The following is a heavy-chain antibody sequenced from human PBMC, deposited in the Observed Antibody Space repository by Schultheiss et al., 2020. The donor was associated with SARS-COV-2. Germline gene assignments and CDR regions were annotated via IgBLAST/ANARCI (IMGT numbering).Heavy chain of an antibody. D-gene: IGHD3-16*02. V-gene: IGHV3-23*01. Sequence: GGSLRLSCVGSEITLSTYAMSWVRQAPGKGLEWVSGISGSVTNTYYADSVKGRFTISRDNSKNTLYLQMVSLRAEDTALYYCATILRLGELSSFDYWGQGTLVTVSS. J-gene: IGHJ4*02. CDR1: EITLSTYA. CDR2: ISGSVTNT. CDR3: ATILRLGELSSFDY.